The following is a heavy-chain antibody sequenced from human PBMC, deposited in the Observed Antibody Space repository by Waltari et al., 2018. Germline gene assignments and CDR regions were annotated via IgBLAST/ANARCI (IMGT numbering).Heavy chain of an antibody. CDR1: GYTFTGYY. V-gene: IGHV1-2*02. CDR3: ARLPGSSNWFDP. J-gene: IGHJ5*02. CDR2: INPNSCGT. Sequence: QVQLVQSGAEVKKPGASVKVSCKASGYTFTGYYMHWVRQAPGQGLEWMRWINPNSCGTNYAQKFKGRVTNTRDTSISTAYMELSRLRSDDTAVYYCARLPGSSNWFDPWGQGTLVTVSS.